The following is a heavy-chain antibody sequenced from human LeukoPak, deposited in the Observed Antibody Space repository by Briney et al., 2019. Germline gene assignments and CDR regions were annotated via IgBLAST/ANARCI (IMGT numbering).Heavy chain of an antibody. D-gene: IGHD3-10*01. CDR3: ARDRINYYGSGGREWWFDP. CDR1: GFTFSSYW. CDR2: IKQDGSEK. Sequence: GESLRLSCAASGFTFSSYWMSWVRQAPGKGLEWVANIKQDGSEKYYVDSVKGRFTISRDNAKNSLYLQMNSLRAADTAVYYCARDRINYYGSGGREWWFDPWGQGTLVTVSS. J-gene: IGHJ5*02. V-gene: IGHV3-7*03.